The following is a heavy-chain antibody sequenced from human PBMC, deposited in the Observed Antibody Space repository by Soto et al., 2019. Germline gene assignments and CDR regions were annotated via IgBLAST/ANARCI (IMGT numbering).Heavy chain of an antibody. Sequence: QVQLVQSGAEVKKPGASMKVSCKASGYTFSNYGISWVRQAPGQGLEWMGWISAYNGDTKYAQKLQDRVTMTTDTSTGTAYMELRSLRSDDTAVFYCARQSGNWNYYFDFWGQGTLVTVSS. CDR2: ISAYNGDT. CDR3: ARQSGNWNYYFDF. CDR1: GYTFSNYG. V-gene: IGHV1-18*01. D-gene: IGHD1-7*01. J-gene: IGHJ4*02.